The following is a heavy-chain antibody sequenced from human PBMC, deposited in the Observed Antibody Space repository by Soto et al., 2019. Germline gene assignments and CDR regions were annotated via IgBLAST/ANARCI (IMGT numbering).Heavy chain of an antibody. Sequence: QVQLQVSGPGLVKPSQTLSLTCTVSGGSISSGDYFWSWIRQSPGKGLEWIGYISSIGSTYYNPSLKSRVSVSRDTSKNQFSPKLSSVTTTDTAVYYCARGLVIRPYYYHGMDVWGPGTTVTVS. CDR1: GGSISSGDYF. J-gene: IGHJ6*02. CDR2: ISSIGST. V-gene: IGHV4-30-4*01. CDR3: ARGLVIRPYYYHGMDV. D-gene: IGHD3-9*01.